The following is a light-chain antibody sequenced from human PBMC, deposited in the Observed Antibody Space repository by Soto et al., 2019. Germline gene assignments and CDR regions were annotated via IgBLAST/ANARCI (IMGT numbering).Light chain of an antibody. V-gene: IGKV3-20*01. Sequence: EIVLTQSPGTLSLSPGERATLSCRASQSVSSSYLACYQQKPGQAPRRLIYGASSRATGIPDRFSGSGSGTAFSLTISRLEPEDFAVYYWQQYGSSPPYTFGQGTKLEIK. CDR3: QQYGSSPPYT. J-gene: IGKJ2*01. CDR2: GAS. CDR1: QSVSSSY.